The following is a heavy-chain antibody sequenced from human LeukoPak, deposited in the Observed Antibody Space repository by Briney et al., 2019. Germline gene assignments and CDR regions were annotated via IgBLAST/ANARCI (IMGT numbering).Heavy chain of an antibody. J-gene: IGHJ4*02. CDR1: GFTFSSYE. V-gene: IGHV3-48*03. D-gene: IGHD3-22*01. CDR2: ISSSGSTI. CDR3: ARYDSSGLDY. Sequence: LSGGSLRLSCAASGFTFSSYEMNWVRQAPGKGPEWVSYISSSGSTIYYADSVKGRFTISRDNAKNSLYLQMKSLRGEDTAVYYCARYDSSGLDYWGQGTLVTVSS.